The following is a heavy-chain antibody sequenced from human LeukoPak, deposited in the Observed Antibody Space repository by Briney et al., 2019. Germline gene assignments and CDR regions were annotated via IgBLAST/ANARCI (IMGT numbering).Heavy chain of an antibody. Sequence: PGGSLRLSCAASGFTFDDYAMHWVRQAPGKGLEWVAVISYDGSNKYYADSVKGRFTISRDNSKNTLYLQMNSLRAEDTAVYYCVAYYDSSGYYPKDYWGQGTLVTVSS. CDR1: GFTFDDYA. CDR2: ISYDGSNK. CDR3: VAYYDSSGYYPKDY. D-gene: IGHD3-22*01. V-gene: IGHV3-30-3*01. J-gene: IGHJ4*02.